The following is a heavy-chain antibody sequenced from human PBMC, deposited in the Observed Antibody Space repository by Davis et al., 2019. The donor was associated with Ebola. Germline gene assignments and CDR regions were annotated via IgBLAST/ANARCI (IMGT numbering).Heavy chain of an antibody. Sequence: PSETLSLTCTVSGGSISSYYWSWIRQPPGKGLEWIGYIYYSGSTNYNPSLKSRVTISVDTSKNQFSLKLSSVTAADTAVYYCARDLIPSYGDYGYYYGMDVWGQGTTVTVSS. J-gene: IGHJ6*02. CDR2: IYYSGST. CDR3: ARDLIPSYGDYGYYYGMDV. CDR1: GGSISSYY. D-gene: IGHD4-17*01. V-gene: IGHV4-59*01.